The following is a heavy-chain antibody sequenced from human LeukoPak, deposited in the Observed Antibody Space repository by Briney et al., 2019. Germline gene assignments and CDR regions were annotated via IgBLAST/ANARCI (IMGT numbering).Heavy chain of an antibody. CDR3: ARDLGVGGTMTLDY. Sequence: GGSPRLSCAASGFTFRTYSMNWVRQAPGKGLEWVSGISSSSSHIYYSDSVKGRFTISRDSAKNSLYLQLNSLRAEDTAVFYCARDLGVGGTMTLDYWGQGTLVTVSS. J-gene: IGHJ4*02. D-gene: IGHD1-26*01. V-gene: IGHV3-21*06. CDR2: ISSSSSHI. CDR1: GFTFRTYS.